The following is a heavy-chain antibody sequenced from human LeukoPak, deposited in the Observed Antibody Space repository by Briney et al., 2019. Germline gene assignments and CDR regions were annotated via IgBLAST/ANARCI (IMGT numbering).Heavy chain of an antibody. CDR1: GGSISSYY. V-gene: IGHV4-4*07. CDR2: IYTSGST. CDR3: ARVTNYYDSSGYPYYYYYYMDV. D-gene: IGHD3-22*01. Sequence: KPSETLSLTCTVSGGSISSYYWSWIRQPAGKGLEWIGRIYTSGSTNYNPSLKSRVTMSVDTSKNQFSLKLSSVTAADTAVYYYARVTNYYDSSGYPYYYYYYMDVWGKGTTVTVSS. J-gene: IGHJ6*03.